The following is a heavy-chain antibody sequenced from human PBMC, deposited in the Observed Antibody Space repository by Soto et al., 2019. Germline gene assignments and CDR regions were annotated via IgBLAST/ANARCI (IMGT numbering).Heavy chain of an antibody. Sequence: PSQTLSLTCAISGDSLSTNIAAWSWIRQSPSRGLEWLGRTLYRSSKWYNEYAVSVKSRMTINPDTSKNQFSLQLNSVTPEDTAVYYCARDAAPTLNYPHGMDVWGQGTAVTAP. CDR3: ARDAAPTLNYPHGMDV. D-gene: IGHD1-7*01. V-gene: IGHV6-1*01. J-gene: IGHJ6*02. CDR2: TLYRSSKWYN. CDR1: GDSLSTNIAA.